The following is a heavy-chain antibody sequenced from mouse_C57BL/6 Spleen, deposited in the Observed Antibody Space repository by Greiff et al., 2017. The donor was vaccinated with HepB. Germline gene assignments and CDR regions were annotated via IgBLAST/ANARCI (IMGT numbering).Heavy chain of an antibody. CDR2: ISDGGSYT. CDR1: GFTFSSYA. D-gene: IGHD2-1*01. CDR3: SRSTMVKGFAY. J-gene: IGHJ3*01. Sequence: DVHLVESGGGLVKPGGSLKLSCAASGFTFSSYAMSWVRQTPEKRLEWVATISDGGSYTYYPDNVKGRFTISRDNAKNNLYLQMSHLKSEDTAMYYCSRSTMVKGFAYWGQGTLVTVSA. V-gene: IGHV5-4*01.